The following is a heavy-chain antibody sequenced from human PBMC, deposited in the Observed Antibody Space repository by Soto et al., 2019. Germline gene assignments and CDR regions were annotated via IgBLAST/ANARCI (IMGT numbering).Heavy chain of an antibody. Sequence: EVQLVESGGGLVKPGGSLRLSCAASGFTFSTYHMNWVRQAPGKGLEWVSYISGGSSYIYYADSVKGRFTISRDNAKISLYLQMNSLRAEDTAVYYCATGVDCSGGRCVLDYWGQGTLVTVSS. CDR2: ISGGSSYI. CDR1: GFTFSTYH. J-gene: IGHJ4*02. CDR3: ATGVDCSGGRCVLDY. V-gene: IGHV3-21*01. D-gene: IGHD2-15*01.